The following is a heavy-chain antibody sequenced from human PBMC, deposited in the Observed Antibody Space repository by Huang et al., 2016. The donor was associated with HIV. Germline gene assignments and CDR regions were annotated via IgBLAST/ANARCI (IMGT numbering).Heavy chain of an antibody. J-gene: IGHJ3*01. V-gene: IGHV1-18*04. CDR2: INTKNGVT. Sequence: QVQLVQSGAEVKKPGASVKVSCQASGYTFTSYGISWVRQAPGKGLEWMGFINTKNGVTNSAQKLQGRVTMTTDSSTDTAYMELRSLRSDDTAVYYCARDRRVVHNALDVWGQGTKVTVSS. D-gene: IGHD3-3*01. CDR1: GYTFTSYG. CDR3: ARDRRVVHNALDV.